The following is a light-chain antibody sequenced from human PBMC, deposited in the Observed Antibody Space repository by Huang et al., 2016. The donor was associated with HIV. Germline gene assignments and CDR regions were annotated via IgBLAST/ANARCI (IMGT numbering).Light chain of an antibody. J-gene: IGKJ2*01. CDR1: QSLLHSAGNNY. CDR3: MQGLRTPRT. CDR2: LGS. Sequence: DVVMTQSPLSLPVTPGEPASISCRSSQSLLHSAGNNYFDWYVQKPGQSPQLLIYLGSNRASGVPERFSGSGSGTDFTLKISRVEAEDVGVYYCMQGLRTPRTFGQGTRLEIK. V-gene: IGKV2-28*01.